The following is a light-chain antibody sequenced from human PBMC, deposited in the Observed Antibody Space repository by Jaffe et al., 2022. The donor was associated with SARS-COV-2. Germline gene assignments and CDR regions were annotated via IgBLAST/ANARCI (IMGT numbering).Light chain of an antibody. CDR2: GAS. V-gene: IGKV3-20*01. CDR1: QSVGRNF. J-gene: IGKJ1*01. Sequence: EIVLTQSPGTLSLSPGERATLSCRASQSVGRNFLAWYQQKPGQAPRLLISGASRRATAIPVRFSGGGSGTDFTLTISRLEPEDFAVYYCQQYAESPRTFGQGTKVEIK. CDR3: QQYAESPRT.